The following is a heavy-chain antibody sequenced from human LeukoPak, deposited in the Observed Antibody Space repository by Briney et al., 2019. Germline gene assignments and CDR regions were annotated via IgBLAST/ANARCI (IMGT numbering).Heavy chain of an antibody. V-gene: IGHV1-18*01. CDR1: GYTFTSYG. J-gene: IGHJ6*03. CDR2: ISAYNGNT. CDR3: ARGQAYDFWSVYWDYYYYYMDV. Sequence: GASVKVSCKASGYTFTSYGISWVRQAPGQGLEWMGLISAYNGNTNYAQKLQGRATMTTDTSTSTDYMELRSLRSDDTAVYYCARGQAYDFWSVYWDYYYYYMDVWGKGTTVTVSS. D-gene: IGHD3-3*01.